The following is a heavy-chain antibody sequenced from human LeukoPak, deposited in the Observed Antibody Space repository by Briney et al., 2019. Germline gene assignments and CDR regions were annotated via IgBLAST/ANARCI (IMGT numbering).Heavy chain of an antibody. CDR1: GFSFSTYG. CDR3: ARDQRAWNYGSGSKPRLNWFDP. Sequence: GGSLRLSCVASGFSFSTYGMHWVRQAPGKGLEWVAFIRHDGSSKYYADSVKGRFTISRDSSKDTLYLQMNSLRAEDTAVYYCARDQRAWNYGSGSKPRLNWFDPWGQGTLVTVSS. CDR2: IRHDGSSK. D-gene: IGHD3-10*01. J-gene: IGHJ5*02. V-gene: IGHV3-30*02.